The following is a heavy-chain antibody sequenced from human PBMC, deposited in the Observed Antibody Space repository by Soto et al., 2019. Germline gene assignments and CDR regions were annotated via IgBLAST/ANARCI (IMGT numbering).Heavy chain of an antibody. CDR1: GGSFSGYY. J-gene: IGHJ4*02. D-gene: IGHD3-10*01. Sequence: QVQLQQWGAGLLKPSETLSLTCAVYGGSFSGYYWSWIRQPPRKGLEWIGEINHSGSTNYNPSLKRRVTISVDTSQNQVSLKLSSVTAADTAVYYCARGRSGPKSPIDYWGQGTLVTVSS. V-gene: IGHV4-34*01. CDR2: INHSGST. CDR3: ARGRSGPKSPIDY.